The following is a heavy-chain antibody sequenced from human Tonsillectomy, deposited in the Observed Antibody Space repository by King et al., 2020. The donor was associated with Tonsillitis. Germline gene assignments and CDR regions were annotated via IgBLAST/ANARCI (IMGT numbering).Heavy chain of an antibody. J-gene: IGHJ6*04. CDR1: GFTFSNAW. Sequence: VQLVETGGGLVKPGGSLRLSCAASGFTFSNAWMSWVRQAPGKGLECVGRINTKTDGGTTDYAVPVKGRFTISRDNSKSTLYLQMNSLKTEDTAVYFCTTDWVYYDSSGYPLDVWGKGTTVTVSS. V-gene: IGHV3-15*01. CDR3: TTDWVYYDSSGYPLDV. D-gene: IGHD3-22*01. CDR2: INTKTDGGTT.